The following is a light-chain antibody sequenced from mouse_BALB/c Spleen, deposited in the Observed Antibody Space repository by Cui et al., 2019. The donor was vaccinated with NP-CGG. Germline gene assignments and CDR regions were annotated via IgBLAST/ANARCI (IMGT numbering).Light chain of an antibody. J-gene: IGLJ1*01. Sequence: QAVVTQESAPTTSPGETVTLTCRSSTGAVTTNNHANWVQEKPDHLFTGLIGGTNNRAPGVPARFSGSLIGDKAALTITGAQTEDEAIYFCALWYSNHWVFGGGTKLTVL. V-gene: IGLV1*01. CDR1: TGAVTTNNH. CDR3: ALWYSNHWV. CDR2: GTN.